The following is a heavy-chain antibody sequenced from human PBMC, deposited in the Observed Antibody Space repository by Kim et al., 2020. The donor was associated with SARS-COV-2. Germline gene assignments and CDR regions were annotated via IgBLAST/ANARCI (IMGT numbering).Heavy chain of an antibody. CDR3: AKDGGEGYSYGYYYGMDV. CDR1: GFTFDDYA. J-gene: IGHJ6*02. CDR2: ISWNSGSI. D-gene: IGHD5-18*01. Sequence: GGSLRLSCAASGFTFDDYAMHWVRQAPGKGLEWVSGISWNSGSIGYADSVKGRFTISRDNAKNSLYLQMNSLRAEDTALYYCAKDGGEGYSYGYYYGMDVWGQGTTVTVSS. V-gene: IGHV3-9*01.